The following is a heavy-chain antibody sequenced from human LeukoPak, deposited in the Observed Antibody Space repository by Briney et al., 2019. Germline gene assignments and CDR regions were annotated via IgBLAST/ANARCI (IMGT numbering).Heavy chain of an antibody. Sequence: GASVKVSRKASGYAFTGYYIHWVRQAPGQGPEWMGWINPNNGGTNYPQKFQGRVSMTRDTSISTAYMEVSRLTSDDTAVYYCATDRRSYSSSWAFDYWGQGTLATVSS. CDR2: INPNNGGT. J-gene: IGHJ4*02. D-gene: IGHD6-13*01. CDR1: GYAFTGYY. CDR3: ATDRRSYSSSWAFDY. V-gene: IGHV1-2*02.